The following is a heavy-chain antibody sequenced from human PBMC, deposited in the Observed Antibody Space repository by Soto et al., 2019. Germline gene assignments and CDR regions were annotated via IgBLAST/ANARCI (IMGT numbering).Heavy chain of an antibody. V-gene: IGHV1-2*02. D-gene: IGHD3-22*01. CDR3: ASSDSSGYKSQYYYYGMDV. Sequence: ASVKVSCKASGYTFTGYYMHWVRQAPGQGLEWMGWINPNSGGTNYAQKFQGRVTMTRDTSISTAYMELSRLRSDDTAVYYCASSDSSGYKSQYYYYGMDVWGQGTTVTVSS. CDR2: INPNSGGT. CDR1: GYTFTGYY. J-gene: IGHJ6*02.